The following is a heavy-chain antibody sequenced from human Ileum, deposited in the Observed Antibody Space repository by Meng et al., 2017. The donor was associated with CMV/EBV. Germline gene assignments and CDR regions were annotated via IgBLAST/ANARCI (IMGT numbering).Heavy chain of an antibody. Sequence: QGQLVQSWTEVKKPGASVKVSCKTSGYNFTANHLHWVRQAPGQGLEWMGWIYPQDGGTYFAQKFQDRVTLTRDTSITTAYMELSGLTSDDTAIYYCVRESWYFDFWGEGTLVTVSS. CDR1: GYNFTANH. CDR3: VRESWYFDF. J-gene: IGHJ4*02. CDR2: IYPQDGGT. D-gene: IGHD6-13*01. V-gene: IGHV1-2*02.